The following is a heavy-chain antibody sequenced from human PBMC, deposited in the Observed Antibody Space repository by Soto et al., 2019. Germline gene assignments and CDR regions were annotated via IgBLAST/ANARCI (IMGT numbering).Heavy chain of an antibody. CDR3: ARPPGYTDRNYFAY. V-gene: IGHV1-46*01. J-gene: IGHJ4*02. Sequence: GASLKVACKASECTVTSYYMHWVRQAPGQGLEWMGIINPSGGSTTYAEKFQSRLTMTRDTSTSTVYMELSSLRSEDTAMYYCARPPGYTDRNYFAYWGQAPLVTAPS. CDR2: INPSGGST. D-gene: IGHD2-2*02. CDR1: ECTVTSYY.